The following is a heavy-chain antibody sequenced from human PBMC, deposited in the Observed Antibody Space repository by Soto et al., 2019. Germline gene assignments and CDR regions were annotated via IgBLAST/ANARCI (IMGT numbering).Heavy chain of an antibody. CDR2: IWYDGSNK. CDR1: GFTFSSYG. V-gene: IGHV3-33*01. Sequence: PGGSLRLSCAASGFTFSSYGMHWVRQAPGKGLEWVAVIWYDGSNKYYADSVKGRFTISRDNSKNTLYLQMNSLRAEDTAVYYCARDPAITFLGVVIIGFYYGMDVWGQGTTVTVSS. D-gene: IGHD3-3*01. J-gene: IGHJ6*02. CDR3: ARDPAITFLGVVIIGFYYGMDV.